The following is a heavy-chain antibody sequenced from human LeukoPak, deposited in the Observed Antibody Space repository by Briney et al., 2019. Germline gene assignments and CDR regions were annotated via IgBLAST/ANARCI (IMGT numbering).Heavy chain of an antibody. CDR3: AGAPTPTDYDSSLDY. V-gene: IGHV3-53*01. CDR2: IYRGGNT. CDR1: EFTVSSNY. Sequence: GGSLRLSCAASEFTVSSNYMSWVRQAPGRGLERVSVIYRGGNTYYAESVKGRFTISRDNSENTLYLQMSSLRAEDTAVYYCAGAPTPTDYDSSLDYWGQGTLVTVSS. D-gene: IGHD3-22*01. J-gene: IGHJ4*02.